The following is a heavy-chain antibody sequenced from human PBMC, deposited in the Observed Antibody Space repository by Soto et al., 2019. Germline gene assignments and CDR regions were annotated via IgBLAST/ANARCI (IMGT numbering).Heavy chain of an antibody. V-gene: IGHV4-39*01. J-gene: IGHJ4*02. Sequence: SETLSLTCAVSGGSISSSSYYWGWIRQPPGKGLEWIGSIYYSGSTYYNPSLKSRVTISVDTSKNQFSLKLSSVTAADTAVYYCATTNLIVVVPAAIRTGYWGQGTLVTVSS. CDR3: ATTNLIVVVPAAIRTGY. D-gene: IGHD2-2*02. CDR1: GGSISSSSYY. CDR2: IYYSGST.